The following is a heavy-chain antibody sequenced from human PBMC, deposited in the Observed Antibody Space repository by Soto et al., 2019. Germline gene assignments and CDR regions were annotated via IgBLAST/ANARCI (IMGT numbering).Heavy chain of an antibody. CDR2: IIPIFGTA. Sequence: SVKVSCKASGGTFSSYAISWVRQAPGQGLEWMGGIIPIFGTANYAQKFQGRVTITADESTSTAYMELSSLRSEDTAVCYCARVGNDYGGYDYWGQGTLVTVSS. CDR1: GGTFSSYA. J-gene: IGHJ4*02. V-gene: IGHV1-69*13. D-gene: IGHD4-17*01. CDR3: ARVGNDYGGYDY.